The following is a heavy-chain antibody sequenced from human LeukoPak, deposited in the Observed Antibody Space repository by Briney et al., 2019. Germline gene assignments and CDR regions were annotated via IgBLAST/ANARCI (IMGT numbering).Heavy chain of an antibody. J-gene: IGHJ6*02. V-gene: IGHV3-7*03. Sequence: GGSLRLSCAASGFTFSSYWMSWVRQAPGKGLEWVTNIKQDGSEKYYVDSVKGRFTISGDNAKNSLYLQMSNLRAEDTAVYFCARGGGLDVWGQGATVTVSS. CDR3: ARGGGLDV. CDR2: IKQDGSEK. D-gene: IGHD3-16*01. CDR1: GFTFSSYW.